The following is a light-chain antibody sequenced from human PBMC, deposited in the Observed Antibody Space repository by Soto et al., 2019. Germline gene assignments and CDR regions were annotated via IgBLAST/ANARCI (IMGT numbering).Light chain of an antibody. V-gene: IGLV2-11*01. CDR1: SSDVGYYNY. CDR3: CSYAGSYTFV. Sequence: QSVLTQPRSVSGSPGQSVTISCTGTSSDVGYYNYVYWYQQHPGKAPKLMIYDVTKRPSGVPDRFSGSKSGNTASLTISGLQAEDEADYYCCSYAGSYTFVFGTGTKVTVL. J-gene: IGLJ1*01. CDR2: DVT.